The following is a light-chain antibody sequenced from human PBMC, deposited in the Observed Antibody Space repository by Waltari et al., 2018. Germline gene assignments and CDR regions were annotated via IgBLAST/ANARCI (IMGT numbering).Light chain of an antibody. CDR2: RNK. Sequence: QSVLTQPPSASGTPGQRVTISCSRSRPKIGINYGYWYQHLPGTTPKLLIYRNKQRPSGVPDRFSGSKSGTSASLAISGLRSEDEADYYCAAWDDTLSAVLFGGGTNLTVL. CDR1: RPKIGINY. J-gene: IGLJ3*02. CDR3: AAWDDTLSAVL. V-gene: IGLV1-47*01.